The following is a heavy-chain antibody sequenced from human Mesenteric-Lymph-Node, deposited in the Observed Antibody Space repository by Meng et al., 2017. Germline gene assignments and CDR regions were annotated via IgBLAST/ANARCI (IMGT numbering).Heavy chain of an antibody. CDR3: ARVAYDSSGYYYSHLSY. CDR1: GYTFTSYY. CDR2: INPSGGST. J-gene: IGHJ4*02. Sequence: QVQLVQYGAEVKKPGASVKVSCKASGYTFTSYYMHWVRQAPGQGLEWMGIINPSGGSTSYAQKFQGRVTMTRDTSTSTVYMELSSLRSEDTAVYYCARVAYDSSGYYYSHLSYWGQGTLVTVSS. V-gene: IGHV1-46*01. D-gene: IGHD3-22*01.